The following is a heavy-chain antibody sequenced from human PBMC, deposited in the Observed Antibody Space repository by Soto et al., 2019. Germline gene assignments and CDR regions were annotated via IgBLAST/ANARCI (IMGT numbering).Heavy chain of an antibody. CDR1: GGTFSSYA. CDR2: IIPIFGTA. Sequence: QVQLVQSGAEVKKPGSSVKVSCKASGGTFSSYAISWVRQAPGQGLEWMGGIIPIFGTANYAQKFQGRVTSNADEASSTADRELSSLRSDGPAVYYGAREGGDYSVWFDPWVQGTLVTVSS. V-gene: IGHV1-69*12. D-gene: IGHD4-4*01. CDR3: AREGGDYSVWFDP. J-gene: IGHJ5*02.